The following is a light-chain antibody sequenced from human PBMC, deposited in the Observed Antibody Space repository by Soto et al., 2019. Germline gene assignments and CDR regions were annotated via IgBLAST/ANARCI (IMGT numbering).Light chain of an antibody. J-gene: IGKJ5*01. Sequence: DIQMTQSPSSLSSSVGDRVTITCQASQDITNYLNWYQQKPGKAPNLLIYDASHLDTGVPSSFRGSGSGTDFTFTISSLQPEDMAPSYCQQHDNRPITFGQGTRLVIK. CDR1: QDITNY. CDR2: DAS. V-gene: IGKV1-33*01. CDR3: QQHDNRPIT.